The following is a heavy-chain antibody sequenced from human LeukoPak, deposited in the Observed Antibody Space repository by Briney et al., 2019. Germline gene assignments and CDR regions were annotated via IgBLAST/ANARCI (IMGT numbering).Heavy chain of an antibody. J-gene: IGHJ4*02. V-gene: IGHV3-7*01. Sequence: GGSLRLSCAASGFTFNNYWMNWVRQAPGKGLEWVANLNKDGSEKYYVDSVKGRFTISRDNTKNSLYLQMNSLRAEDTALYYCVRDFSLTRLERPFDSWGQGTLVTVSS. D-gene: IGHD1-1*01. CDR2: LNKDGSEK. CDR1: GFTFNNYW. CDR3: VRDFSLTRLERPFDS.